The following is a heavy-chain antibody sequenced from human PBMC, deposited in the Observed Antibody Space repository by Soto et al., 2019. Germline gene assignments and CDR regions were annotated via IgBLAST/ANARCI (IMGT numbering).Heavy chain of an antibody. V-gene: IGHV1-46*01. Sequence: AAVKACCKASCYTFTRYDMHWVRQAPGQGLEWMGIINPSGGSTSYAQKFQGRVTMTRDTSTSTVYMELSSLRSEDTAVYYCARHGGQHYYDSRRFSSMYYWG. CDR1: CYTFTRYD. CDR3: ARHGGQHYYDSRRFSSMYY. J-gene: IGHJ4*01. CDR2: INPSGGST. D-gene: IGHD3-22*01.